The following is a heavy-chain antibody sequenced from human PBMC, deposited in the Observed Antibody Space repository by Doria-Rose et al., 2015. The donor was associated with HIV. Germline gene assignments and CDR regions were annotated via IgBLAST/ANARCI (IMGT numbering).Heavy chain of an antibody. Sequence: VQLVQSGAEVKKPGESLKISCKGSGHTFTSYWIGWVRQKPGKGLEGMGIIYPGDSDTRYSPSFEDQVTISADKSLSTTYLQWSSLKASDTAMYSCARLGGGDYDSSPSLFDHWGQGTLVTVSS. CDR3: ARLGGGDYDSSPSLFDH. CDR1: GHTFTSYW. CDR2: IYPGDSDT. D-gene: IGHD5-12*01. J-gene: IGHJ4*02. V-gene: IGHV5-51*01.